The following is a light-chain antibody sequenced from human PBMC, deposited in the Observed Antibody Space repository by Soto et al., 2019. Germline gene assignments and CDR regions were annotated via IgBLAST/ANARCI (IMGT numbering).Light chain of an antibody. J-gene: IGKJ1*01. Sequence: ETVLTQSPGTLSLSPGEGATISCRAIQAVYSSLLAWYQQKPGQAPRLIIYGASRRATGIQGMFSGSGSRADFTLTIRILHYEDFAVYYWQQYHNWLTWTFGQGTKVDIK. CDR2: GAS. CDR3: QQYHNWLTWT. CDR1: QAVYSSL. V-gene: IGKV3-15*01.